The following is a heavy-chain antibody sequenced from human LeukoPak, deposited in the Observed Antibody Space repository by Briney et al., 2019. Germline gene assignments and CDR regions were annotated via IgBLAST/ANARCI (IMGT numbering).Heavy chain of an antibody. CDR3: AKDSWFGEFDY. Sequence: GGSLRLSCAASGFTFSSYWMSWVRQAPGKGLEWVANIKQDGSEKYYVDSVKGRFTISRDNAKNSLYLQMNSLRAEDTAVYYCAKDSWFGEFDYWGQGTLVTVSS. CDR1: GFTFSSYW. D-gene: IGHD3-10*01. V-gene: IGHV3-7*03. CDR2: IKQDGSEK. J-gene: IGHJ4*02.